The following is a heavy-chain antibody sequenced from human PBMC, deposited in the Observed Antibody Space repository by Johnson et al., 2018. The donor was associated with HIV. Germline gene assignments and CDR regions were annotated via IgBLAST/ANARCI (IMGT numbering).Heavy chain of an antibody. CDR1: GFTFSDYG. CDR2: ISYDGSNK. CDR3: ARGVRNSYGYLLGTFDI. Sequence: QMLLVESGGGVVQPGRSLRLSCAASGFTFSDYGMHWVRQAPGKGLEWVAVISYDGSNKYYADSVKGRFHISRDNSKNTLYLQMNSLRREDTAVYYCARGVRNSYGYLLGTFDIWGQGTMVTVSS. J-gene: IGHJ3*02. V-gene: IGHV3-30*19. D-gene: IGHD5-18*01.